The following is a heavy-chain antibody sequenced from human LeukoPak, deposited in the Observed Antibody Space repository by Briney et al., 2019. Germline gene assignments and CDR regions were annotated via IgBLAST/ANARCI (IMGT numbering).Heavy chain of an antibody. CDR3: ARGERGLYCSSTSCYPVL. CDR2: ISSSSSYI. J-gene: IGHJ4*02. D-gene: IGHD2-2*01. CDR1: GFTFSSYS. V-gene: IGHV3-21*01. Sequence: PGGSLRLSCAASGFTFSSYSMNWVRQAPGKGREWVSSISSSSSYIYYADSVKGRFTISRDNAKNSLYLQMNSLRAEDTAVYYCARGERGLYCSSTSCYPVLGGQGTLVTVSS.